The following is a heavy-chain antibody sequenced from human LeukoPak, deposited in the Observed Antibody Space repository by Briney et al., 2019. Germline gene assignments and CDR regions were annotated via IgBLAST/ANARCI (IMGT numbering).Heavy chain of an antibody. V-gene: IGHV1-2*02. J-gene: IGHJ4*02. CDR1: GYTFTGYY. D-gene: IGHD3-9*01. Sequence: ASVKVSCKASGYTFTGYYMHWVRQAPGQGLEWMGWINPNSGGTNYAQKFQGRVTMTRNTSISTAYMELSSLRSEDTAVYYCARAQTNYDILTGYYEFEDWGQGTLVTVSS. CDR2: INPNSGGT. CDR3: ARAQTNYDILTGYYEFED.